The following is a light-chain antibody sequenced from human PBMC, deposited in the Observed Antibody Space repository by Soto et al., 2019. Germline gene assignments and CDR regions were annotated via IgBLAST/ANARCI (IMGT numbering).Light chain of an antibody. CDR1: SSDVGSNNL. CDR2: EVS. J-gene: IGLJ2*01. CDR3: CSYAGSSTFEV. V-gene: IGLV2-23*02. Sequence: QSVLTQPASVSGSPEQSITISCTGTSSDVGSNNLASWYQQHPGKAPKLMIYEVSKRPSGVSNRFSGSKSGNTASLTISGLQAEDEADYYCCSYAGSSTFEVFGGGTKLTLL.